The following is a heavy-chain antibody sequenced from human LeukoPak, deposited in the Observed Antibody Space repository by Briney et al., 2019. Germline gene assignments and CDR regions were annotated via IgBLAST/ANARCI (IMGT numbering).Heavy chain of an antibody. D-gene: IGHD6-6*01. CDR3: ARDIRYSSSSGAFDI. Sequence: GASVKVSCKASGYTFTSYYVHWVRQAPGQGLEWMGWINPNSGGTNYAQKFQGRVTMTRDTSISTAYMELSRLRSDDTAVYYCARDIRYSSSSGAFDIWGQGTMVTVSS. CDR1: GYTFTSYY. CDR2: INPNSGGT. J-gene: IGHJ3*02. V-gene: IGHV1-2*02.